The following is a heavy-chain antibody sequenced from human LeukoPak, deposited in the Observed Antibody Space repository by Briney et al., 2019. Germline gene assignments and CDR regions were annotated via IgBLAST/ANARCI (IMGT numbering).Heavy chain of an antibody. D-gene: IGHD1-26*01. CDR1: GYTFTSYG. J-gene: IGHJ5*02. V-gene: IGHV1-18*01. CDR2: ISAYNGNT. Sequence: ASVKVSCKASGYTFTSYGISWVRQAPGQGLEWMGWISAYNGNTNYAQKLQGRVTMTTDTSTSTAYMELRSLRSDDTAVYYCARDAGSGSYHNWFDPWGQGTLVTVSS. CDR3: ARDAGSGSYHNWFDP.